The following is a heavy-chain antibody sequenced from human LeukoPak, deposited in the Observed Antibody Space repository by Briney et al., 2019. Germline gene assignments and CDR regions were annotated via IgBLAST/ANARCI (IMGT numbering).Heavy chain of an antibody. CDR2: INPNSGGT. D-gene: IGHD2-2*01. Sequence: ASVKVSCEASGYTFTGYYMHWVRQAPGQGLEWMGWINPNSGGTNYAQKFQGRVTMTRDTSISTAYMELSRLRSDDTAVYYCARDWSSSPTPEGYWGQGTLVTVSS. J-gene: IGHJ4*02. CDR1: GYTFTGYY. V-gene: IGHV1-2*02. CDR3: ARDWSSSPTPEGY.